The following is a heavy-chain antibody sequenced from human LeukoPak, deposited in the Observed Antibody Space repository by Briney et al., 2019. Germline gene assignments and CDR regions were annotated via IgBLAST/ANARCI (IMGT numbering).Heavy chain of an antibody. J-gene: IGHJ4*02. CDR2: ISSSSSYI. Sequence: GGSLRLSCAASGFTFSSYDLNWVRQAPGKGLEWVSSISSSSSYIYYADSVKGRFTISRDNAKNSLYLQMNSLRAEDTAVYYCASGYDILTGHIDYWGQGTLVTVSS. V-gene: IGHV3-21*01. CDR1: GFTFSSYD. D-gene: IGHD3-9*01. CDR3: ASGYDILTGHIDY.